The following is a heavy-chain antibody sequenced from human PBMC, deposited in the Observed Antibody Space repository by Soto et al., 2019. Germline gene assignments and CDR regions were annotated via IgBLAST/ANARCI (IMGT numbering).Heavy chain of an antibody. CDR1: GFTFTSSA. D-gene: IGHD3-22*01. CDR2: IVVGSGNT. J-gene: IGHJ4*02. Sequence: QMQLVQSGPEVKKPGTSVKVSCKASGFTFTSSAVQWVRQARGQRLEWIGWIVVGSGNTNYAQKFQERVTITRDMSTSTAYMELSSLRSEDTAVYYCAADSGSGYYDYWGQGTLVTVSS. V-gene: IGHV1-58*01. CDR3: AADSGSGYYDY.